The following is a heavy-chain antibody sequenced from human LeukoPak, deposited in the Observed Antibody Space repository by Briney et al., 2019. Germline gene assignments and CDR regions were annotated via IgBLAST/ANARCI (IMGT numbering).Heavy chain of an antibody. D-gene: IGHD3-10*01. CDR3: ARDPHGSGSDY. CDR2: ISAYNGNT. V-gene: IGHV1-18*01. CDR1: GYTFTSYG. J-gene: IGHJ4*02. Sequence: ASVKVSCKASGYTFTSYGISWVRQAPGQGLEWMGWISAYNGNTNYAQKLQGRVTMTTDTSTSTACMELRSLRSDDTAVYYCARDPHGSGSDYWGQGTLVTVSS.